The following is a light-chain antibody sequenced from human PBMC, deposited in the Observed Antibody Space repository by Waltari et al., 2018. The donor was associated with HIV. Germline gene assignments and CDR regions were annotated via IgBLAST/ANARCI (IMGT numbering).Light chain of an antibody. J-gene: IGLJ3*02. V-gene: IGLV2-14*01. CDR1: TSAFARYNH. CDR3: STHTTTDTLM. CDR2: EVT. Sequence: QSALTQPASVSGSPGQPVTTSCTATTSAFARYNHISWYQHHPGTVPKVIIYEVTSRPSGVPHRFSGSRSGNTASLTISGLQAEDEAVYYCSTHTTTDTLMFGGGTKLTVL.